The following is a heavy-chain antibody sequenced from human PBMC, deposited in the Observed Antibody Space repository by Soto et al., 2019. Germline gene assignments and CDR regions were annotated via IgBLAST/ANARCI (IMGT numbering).Heavy chain of an antibody. D-gene: IGHD3-3*01. CDR1: GFTFNDHA. CDR2: ISWDSGIR. V-gene: IGHV3-9*01. CDR3: AKDHNNYWSGYYAH. Sequence: EVQLVASGGGLVQPGRSLRLSCAASGFTFNDHAMHWVRQAPGKGLEWVSSISWDSGIREYADSVKGRFTISRDNAKNSLYLEMNSLRAEDTALYYCAKDHNNYWSGYYAHWGQGTPVTVSS. J-gene: IGHJ4*02.